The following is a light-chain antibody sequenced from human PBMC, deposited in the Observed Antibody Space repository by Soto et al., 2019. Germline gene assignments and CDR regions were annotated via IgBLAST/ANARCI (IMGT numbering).Light chain of an antibody. CDR1: GSNIGSNT. Sequence: QSVLTQPPSASGTPGQRITISCSGSGSNIGSNTVTWYQQLPRTAPKLLIYTNNQRPSGVPDRFSGSKSGTSASLAISGLQSGDEADYYCSSYTSTFTYVFGAGTKVTVL. CDR2: TNN. J-gene: IGLJ1*01. V-gene: IGLV1-44*01. CDR3: SSYTSTFTYV.